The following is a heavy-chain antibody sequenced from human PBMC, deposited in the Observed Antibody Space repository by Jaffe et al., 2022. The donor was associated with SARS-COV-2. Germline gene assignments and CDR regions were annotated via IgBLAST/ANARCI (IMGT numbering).Heavy chain of an antibody. J-gene: IGHJ4*02. CDR1: GFAFSSYA. Sequence: EVQLVESGGGLVQPGGSLRLSCAASGFAFSSYAMTWVRQAPGKGLEWVSGISASGGSTYYADSVKGRFTISRDNSKNTLYLQMNSLRAEDTAVYYCAKGSRAAAGSSYFDFWGQGTLVTVSS. V-gene: IGHV3-23*04. D-gene: IGHD6-13*01. CDR2: ISASGGST. CDR3: AKGSRAAAGSSYFDF.